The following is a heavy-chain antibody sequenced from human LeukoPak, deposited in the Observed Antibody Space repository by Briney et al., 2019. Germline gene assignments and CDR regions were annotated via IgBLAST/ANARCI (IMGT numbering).Heavy chain of an antibody. CDR1: GFTFSSYG. D-gene: IGHD3-3*02. CDR3: AKDLSRSPAYYYYYMDV. CDR2: ISGSGGST. J-gene: IGHJ6*03. V-gene: IGHV3-23*01. Sequence: GGSLRLSCAASGFTFSSYGMSWVRQAPGKGLEWVSAISGSGGSTYYADSVKGRFTISRDNSKNTLYLQMNSLRAEDTAVYYCAKDLSRSPAYYYYYMDVWGKGTTVTISS.